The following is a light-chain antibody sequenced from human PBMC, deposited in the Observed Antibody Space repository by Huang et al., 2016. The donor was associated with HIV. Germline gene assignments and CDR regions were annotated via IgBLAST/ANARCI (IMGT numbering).Light chain of an antibody. CDR2: KVS. V-gene: IGKV2-30*02. CDR3: MQGTHWPLT. J-gene: IGKJ4*01. Sequence: DVVMTQSPLSLPVTLGQPASISCRSSQSLVHSDGNTYLNWFHQRPGQSPRRLIYKVSIRAPGVPDRFSGGGSGTDFTLKISRVEAEDVGVYYCMQGTHWPLTFGGGTKVEIK. CDR1: QSLVHSDGNTY.